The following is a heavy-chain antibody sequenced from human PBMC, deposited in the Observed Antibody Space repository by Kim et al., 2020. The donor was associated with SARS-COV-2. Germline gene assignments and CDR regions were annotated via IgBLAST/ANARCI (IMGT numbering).Heavy chain of an antibody. CDR2: IRSKRYGETT. D-gene: IGHD3-22*01. J-gene: IGHJ4*02. V-gene: IGHV3-49*03. Sequence: GGSLRLSCTTSGLNFGDYAMSWFRQAPGKGLEWVAFIRSKRYGETTEYAASVKGRFTISRDDSTRIAYLQMNGLKTEDTAVYHCTSGPYYYDSAAYYHDYWGQGTLVTVSS. CDR3: TSGPYYYDSAAYYHDY. CDR1: GLNFGDYA.